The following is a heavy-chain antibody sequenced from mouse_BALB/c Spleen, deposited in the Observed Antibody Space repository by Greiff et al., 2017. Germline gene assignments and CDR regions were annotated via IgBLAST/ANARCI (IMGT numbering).Heavy chain of an antibody. CDR3: ARLGITTVSYYFDY. CDR1: GFTFSSYG. Sequence: EVQGVESGGDLVNPGGSLKLSCAASGFTFSSYGMSWVRQTPDKRLEWVATISSGGSYTYYPDSVKGRFTISRDNAKNTLYLQMSSLKSEDTAMYYCARLGITTVSYYFDYWGQGTTLTVSS. J-gene: IGHJ2*01. CDR2: ISSGGSYT. V-gene: IGHV5-6*01. D-gene: IGHD1-1*01.